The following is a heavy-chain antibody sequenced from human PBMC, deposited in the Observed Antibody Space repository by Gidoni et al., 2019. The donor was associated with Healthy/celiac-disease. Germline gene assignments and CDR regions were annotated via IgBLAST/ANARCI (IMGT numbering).Heavy chain of an antibody. Sequence: QVQLVESGGGVVQPGRSLSLSCAASGFTFSSYAMHWVRQAPGKGLEWVAVISYDGSNKYYADSVKGRFTISRDNSKNTLYLQMNSLRAEDTAVYYCARTPSIGNVVVVAATHSGYFDYWGQGTLVTVSS. CDR1: GFTFSSYA. CDR3: ARTPSIGNVVVVAATHSGYFDY. V-gene: IGHV3-30-3*01. D-gene: IGHD2-15*01. J-gene: IGHJ4*02. CDR2: ISYDGSNK.